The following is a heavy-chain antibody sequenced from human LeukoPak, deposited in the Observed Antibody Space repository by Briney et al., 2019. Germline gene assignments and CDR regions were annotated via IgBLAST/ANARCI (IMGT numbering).Heavy chain of an antibody. J-gene: IGHJ4*02. V-gene: IGHV3-21*01. CDR3: ARADYDSSGPDY. D-gene: IGHD3-22*01. CDR1: GFTFSSYS. Sequence: PGGSLRLSCAASGFTFSSYSMNWVRQAPGKGLEWVSSISSGSSYIYYADSVKGRFTISRDNAKNSLYLQMNSLRAEDTAVYYCARADYDSSGPDYWGQGTLVTVSS. CDR2: ISSGSSYI.